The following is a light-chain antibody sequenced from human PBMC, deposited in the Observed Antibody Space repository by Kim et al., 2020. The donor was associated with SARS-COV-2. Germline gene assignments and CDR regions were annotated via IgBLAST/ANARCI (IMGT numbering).Light chain of an antibody. CDR2: GAS. CDR1: KTIVNS. Sequence: SASVGDRITITCRTSKTIVNSLNWYQHKAAEAPKLLIIGASSLQSGVPSRSSGSGSGTDFPPTISSLQPDDSATYYCQQTYSAFWTFGLGTKLEI. J-gene: IGKJ1*01. V-gene: IGKV1-39*01. CDR3: QQTYSAFWT.